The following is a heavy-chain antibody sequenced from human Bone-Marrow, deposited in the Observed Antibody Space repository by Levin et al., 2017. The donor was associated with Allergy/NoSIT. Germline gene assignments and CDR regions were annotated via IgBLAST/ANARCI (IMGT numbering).Heavy chain of an antibody. D-gene: IGHD6-19*01. J-gene: IGHJ4*02. CDR3: AKGMELWDIIAVGPPFDY. CDR1: GFTFSTYA. Sequence: GGSLRLSCTASGFTFSTYAMSWVRQAPGKGLEWVSSISGGGGRTDYADSVKGRFTISRDNSKNTLYLQMNSLRVEDTAVYYCAKGMELWDIIAVGPPFDYWGQGALVTVSS. CDR2: ISGGGGRT. V-gene: IGHV3-23*01.